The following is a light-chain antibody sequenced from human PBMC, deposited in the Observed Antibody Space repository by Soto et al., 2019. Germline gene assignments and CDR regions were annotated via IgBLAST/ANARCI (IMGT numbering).Light chain of an antibody. Sequence: EIVLTHSPATLSLSPGERATLSFSASQSFSSSFLAWYQQKPGQAPRLLIYGASNRATGIPDRFSGSGSGTDFTLTISRLEPEDFAVYYCQQYDSSPRTFGQGTKVDI. J-gene: IGKJ1*01. CDR1: QSFSSSF. CDR3: QQYDSSPRT. V-gene: IGKV3-20*01. CDR2: GAS.